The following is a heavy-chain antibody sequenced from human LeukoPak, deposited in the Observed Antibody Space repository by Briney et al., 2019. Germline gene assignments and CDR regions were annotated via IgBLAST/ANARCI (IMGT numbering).Heavy chain of an antibody. J-gene: IGHJ6*03. V-gene: IGHV4-4*07. Sequence: SETLSLTCTVSGGSISSYYWSWIRQPAGKGLEWIGRIYTSGSTNYNPSLKGRVTISVDKSKNQFSLKLSSVTAADTAVYYCARDWFSEYQLPHKLRYYYYYMDVWGKGTTVTVSS. CDR1: GGSISSYY. D-gene: IGHD2-2*01. CDR2: IYTSGST. CDR3: ARDWFSEYQLPHKLRYYYYYMDV.